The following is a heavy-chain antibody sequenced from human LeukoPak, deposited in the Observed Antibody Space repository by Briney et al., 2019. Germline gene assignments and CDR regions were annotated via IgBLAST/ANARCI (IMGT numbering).Heavy chain of an antibody. CDR1: GFTFSSFG. D-gene: IGHD3-22*01. Sequence: GGSLRLSCAASGFTFSSFGMHWVRQAPGKGLEWVTSISGSGDSTYYADSVKGRLTISRDKSKNTLYLRMNSLRAEDTAVYYCTRSLNYYDSSGHYPNWFDPWGQGTLVTVSS. J-gene: IGHJ5*02. CDR2: ISGSGDST. CDR3: TRSLNYYDSSGHYPNWFDP. V-gene: IGHV3-23*01.